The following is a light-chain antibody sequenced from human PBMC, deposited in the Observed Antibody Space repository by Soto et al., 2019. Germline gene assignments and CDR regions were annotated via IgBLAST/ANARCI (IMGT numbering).Light chain of an antibody. CDR2: DAS. CDR1: LPISNY. Sequence: IQMTQSPSSLSASVGDRVTITCRASLPISNYLAWYQQKPGKIPNLLIYDASSLESGVPSRFSGSGSGTEFTLTISSLQPDDFATYYCQQYNSYRWTFGQGTKVDIK. CDR3: QQYNSYRWT. V-gene: IGKV1-5*01. J-gene: IGKJ1*01.